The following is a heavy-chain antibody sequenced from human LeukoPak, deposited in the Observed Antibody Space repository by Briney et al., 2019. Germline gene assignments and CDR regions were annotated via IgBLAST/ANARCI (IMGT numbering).Heavy chain of an antibody. CDR2: IRYDGSNK. D-gene: IGHD3-3*01. CDR3: AKDYDFWSGYYYGPLDY. V-gene: IGHV3-30*02. CDR1: GFTFSSYG. Sequence: PGGSLRLSCAAPGFTFSSYGMHWVRQAPGKGLEWVAFIRYDGSNKYYADSVKGRFTISRDNSKNTLYLQMNSLRAEDTAVYYCAKDYDFWSGYYYGPLDYWGQGTLVTVSS. J-gene: IGHJ4*02.